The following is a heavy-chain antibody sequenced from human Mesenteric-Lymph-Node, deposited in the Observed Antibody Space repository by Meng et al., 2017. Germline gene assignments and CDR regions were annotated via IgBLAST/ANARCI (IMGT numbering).Heavy chain of an antibody. J-gene: IGHJ4*02. Sequence: GSLRLSCTVSGGTASSGSYYWSWIRQPPGKGLEWIGYIYYSGSTNYHPSLKSRVTISVDTSKNQFSLKLSSVTAADTAVYYCATCSGGSCMRWGQGTLVTVSS. CDR2: IYYSGST. CDR1: GGTASSGSYY. V-gene: IGHV4-61*01. CDR3: ATCSGGSCMR. D-gene: IGHD2-15*01.